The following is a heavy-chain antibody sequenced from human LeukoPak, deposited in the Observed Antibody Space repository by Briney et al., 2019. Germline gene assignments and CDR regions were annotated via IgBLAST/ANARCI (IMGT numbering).Heavy chain of an antibody. CDR3: AKELTGNYLGY. V-gene: IGHV3-43D*03. CDR1: GFTFDDYA. CDR2: ISWDGRDT. D-gene: IGHD3-9*01. Sequence: PGGSLRLSCAASGFTFDDYAMHWVRRPPGKGLEWVSLISWDGRDTYYGDSVKGRFTISRDNSKNSLYLQMNALRPEDTAFYYCAKELTGNYLGYWGQGTLVTVSS. J-gene: IGHJ4*02.